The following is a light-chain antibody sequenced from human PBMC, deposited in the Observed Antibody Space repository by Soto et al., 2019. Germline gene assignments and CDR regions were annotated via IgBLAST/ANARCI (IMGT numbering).Light chain of an antibody. Sequence: EIGLSQSPSTLSLSTGERATLSCRASQSVGSYLAWYQQKPGQAPRLLIYGASTRATGIAARFSGSGSGREFTLTISSLQSEDSALYYCQQYSNWPTFGQGTRLAIK. J-gene: IGKJ5*01. CDR2: GAS. CDR3: QQYSNWPT. V-gene: IGKV3-15*01. CDR1: QSVGSY.